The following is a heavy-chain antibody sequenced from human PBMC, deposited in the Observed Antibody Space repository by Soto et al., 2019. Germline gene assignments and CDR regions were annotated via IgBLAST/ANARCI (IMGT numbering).Heavy chain of an antibody. J-gene: IGHJ6*02. D-gene: IGHD3-22*01. CDR2: TIPMFGTT. V-gene: IGHV1-69*12. Sequence: QVQLVQSGAEVKKPVSSVRVSCKASGGTFNNYAITWVRQAPGQGLEWMGGTIPMFGTTNYAEKFQGRVTITADESTNTAYMELSSLRSEDTAVYYCTRCGIRYHSIGFYLGIDGMDVWGQGTTVIVSS. CDR3: TRCGIRYHSIGFYLGIDGMDV. CDR1: GGTFNNYA.